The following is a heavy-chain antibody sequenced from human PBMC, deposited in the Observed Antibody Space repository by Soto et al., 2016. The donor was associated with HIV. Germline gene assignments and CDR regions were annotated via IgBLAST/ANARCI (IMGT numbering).Heavy chain of an antibody. CDR3: ATARCMSCYIISYYYMDI. CDR2: ISPDGGST. V-gene: IGHV3-23*01. Sequence: LESGGGLIQPGGSLRLSCTASGLTFSSLDMRWVRQAPGKGLEWVSGISPDGGSTYYADSVKDRFSIFRDNSKNTLWLQMDSLRAEDTATYYCATARCMSCYIISYYYMDIWGKGTTVTVSS. J-gene: IGHJ6*03. CDR1: GLTFSSLD. D-gene: IGHD3-10*01.